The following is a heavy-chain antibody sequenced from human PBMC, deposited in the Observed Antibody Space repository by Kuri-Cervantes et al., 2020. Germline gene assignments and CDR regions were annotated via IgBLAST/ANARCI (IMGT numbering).Heavy chain of an antibody. V-gene: IGHV3-23*01. CDR2: LSGSGRNT. J-gene: IGHJ4*02. D-gene: IGHD3-16*01. CDR1: GFTLSSYA. Sequence: GGSLRLSCAASGFTLSSYAMSWVRQAPGKGLEWVSTLSGSGRNTYYADSVKGRFTISRDNAKNTLYLQMNSLRAEDTAVYYCASWGGLFKWGQGTLVTVSS. CDR3: ASWGGLFK.